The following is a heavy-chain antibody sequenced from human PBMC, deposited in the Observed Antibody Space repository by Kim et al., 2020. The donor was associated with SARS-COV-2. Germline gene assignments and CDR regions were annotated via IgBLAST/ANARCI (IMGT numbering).Heavy chain of an antibody. CDR3: ARLVVVAATVYRFDY. CDR2: IYHSGST. V-gene: IGHV4-4*02. J-gene: IGHJ4*02. CDR1: GGSISSSNW. D-gene: IGHD2-15*01. Sequence: SETLSLTCAVSGGSISSSNWWSWVRQPPGKGLEWIGEIYHSGSTNYNPSLKSRVTISVDKSKNQFSLKLSSVTAADTAVYYCARLVVVAATVYRFDYWGQGTLVTVSS.